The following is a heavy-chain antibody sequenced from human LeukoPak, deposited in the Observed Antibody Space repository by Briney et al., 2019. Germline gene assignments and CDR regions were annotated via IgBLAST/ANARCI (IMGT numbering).Heavy chain of an antibody. J-gene: IGHJ6*02. CDR1: GFTFTRYY. CDR3: ARTYCARGDCYCNEFYYYYGLDV. CDR2: ITPRGGAT. Sequence: GASVNVSCKASGFTFTRYYMHWLRQAPGQGREWRGIITPRGGATSYAQKFQGRVTMTSDTSTSTVYMQLSSLRSEDTAVYYCARTYCARGDCYCNEFYYYYGLDVWGQGTTVTVSS. V-gene: IGHV1-46*01. D-gene: IGHD2-21*02.